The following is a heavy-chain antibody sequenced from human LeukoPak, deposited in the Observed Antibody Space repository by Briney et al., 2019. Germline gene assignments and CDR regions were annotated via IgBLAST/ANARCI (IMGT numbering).Heavy chain of an antibody. CDR1: GRSISSYY. CDR3: ARGGAAGSWFDP. Sequence: SETLSLTCTVSGRSISSYYWRWIRQPPGKGLEWIGYIYYSGSTNYNPTLKSRVTISVDTSKNQCSLKLSSVTAADTAVYYCARGGAAGSWFDPWAREPWSPSPQ. D-gene: IGHD6-13*01. J-gene: IGHJ5*02. CDR2: IYYSGST. V-gene: IGHV4-59*01.